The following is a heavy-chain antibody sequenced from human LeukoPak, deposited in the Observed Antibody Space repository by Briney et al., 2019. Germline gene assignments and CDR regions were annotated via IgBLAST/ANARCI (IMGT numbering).Heavy chain of an antibody. V-gene: IGHV3-48*03. D-gene: IGHD1-1*01. Sequence: PGGSLRLSCAASGFTFSSYEMNWVRQAPGKGLEWVSYISSSGSTIYYADSVKGRFTISRDNAKNSLYLQMNSLRAEDTAVYYYAGSSRYHWNDPGMIAFDIWGQGTMVTVSS. CDR2: ISSSGSTI. J-gene: IGHJ3*02. CDR1: GFTFSSYE. CDR3: AGSSRYHWNDPGMIAFDI.